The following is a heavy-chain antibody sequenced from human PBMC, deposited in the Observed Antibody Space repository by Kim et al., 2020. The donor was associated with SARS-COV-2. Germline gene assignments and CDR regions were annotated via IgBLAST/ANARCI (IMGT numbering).Heavy chain of an antibody. CDR1: GFTFSSYG. D-gene: IGHD7-27*01. V-gene: IGHV3-30*18. CDR2: ISYDGSNK. J-gene: IGHJ3*02. CDR3: AKPPGRSAFDI. Sequence: GGSLRLSCAASGFTFSSYGMHWVRQAPGKGLEWVAVISYDGSNKYYADSVKGRFTISRDNSKNTLYLQMNSLRAEDTAVYYCAKPPGRSAFDIWGQGTMVTVSS.